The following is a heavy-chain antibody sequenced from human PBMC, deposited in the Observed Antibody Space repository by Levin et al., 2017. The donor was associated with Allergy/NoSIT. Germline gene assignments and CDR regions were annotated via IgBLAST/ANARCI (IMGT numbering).Heavy chain of an antibody. CDR2: ISGSGGGT. J-gene: IGHJ4*02. Sequence: ETLSLTCAASGFAFSSYAMNWVRQAPGKGLEWVSAISGSGGGTYYADSVQGRFTISRDNSKNTLYLQMNSLRAEDTAVYFCAKGGYYSDNSAYYQLAKTFECWGQGTLLTVSS. CDR3: AKGGYYSDNSAYYQLAKTFEC. CDR1: GFAFSSYA. V-gene: IGHV3-23*01. D-gene: IGHD3-22*01.